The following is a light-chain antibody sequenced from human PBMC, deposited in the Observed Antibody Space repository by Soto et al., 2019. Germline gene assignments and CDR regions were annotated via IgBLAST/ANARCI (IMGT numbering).Light chain of an antibody. V-gene: IGKV3-20*01. CDR2: GAS. J-gene: IGKJ2*01. Sequence: EIVLTQAPGTLSLSPGERATLSCRASQSVSSNYLAWYQQKPGQAPRILIYGASSRATGIPYRFSGSGSGTDFTLTISRLEPEDFAVYYCQQDGSSPPYTFGQGTKLEIK. CDR1: QSVSSNY. CDR3: QQDGSSPPYT.